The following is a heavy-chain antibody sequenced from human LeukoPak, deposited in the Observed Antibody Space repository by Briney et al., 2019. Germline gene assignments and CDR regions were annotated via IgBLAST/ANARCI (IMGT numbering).Heavy chain of an antibody. CDR2: ISYSGST. CDR3: ARLLHSSIWPNTFDY. CDR1: GGSISSYY. D-gene: IGHD6-13*01. V-gene: IGHV4-59*08. Sequence: SETLSLTCTVSGGSISSYYWSWIRQPPGKGLEWIGYISYSGSTNYNPSLKSRVTISVDTSKNQFSLKLSSLTAADTAVYYCARLLHSSIWPNTFDYWGQGTLVTVSS. J-gene: IGHJ4*02.